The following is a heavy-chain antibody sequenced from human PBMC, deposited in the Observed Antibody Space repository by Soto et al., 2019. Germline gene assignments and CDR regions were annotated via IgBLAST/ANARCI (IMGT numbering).Heavy chain of an antibody. CDR3: ARVKATLYRDYYFDY. CDR2: IFYTGST. J-gene: IGHJ4*02. Sequence: LSLTCSVSGGTINSGDYFWSWIRQPPGKGLEWIGSIFYTGSTYYSPSLKSRASMSMDTSKNLFPLRLRSLTAADTAVYFCARVKATLYRDYYFDYWGQGTLVTVSS. V-gene: IGHV4-30-4*01. CDR1: GGTINSGDYF. D-gene: IGHD5-12*01.